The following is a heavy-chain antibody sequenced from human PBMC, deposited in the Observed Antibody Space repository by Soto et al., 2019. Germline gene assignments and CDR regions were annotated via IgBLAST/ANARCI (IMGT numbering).Heavy chain of an antibody. J-gene: IGHJ3*02. CDR2: ISWNSGII. CDR3: AKSRWLQATDAFDI. CDR1: GFTFDDYA. D-gene: IGHD5-12*01. V-gene: IGHV3-9*01. Sequence: PVGSLRLSCAASGFTFDDYAMHWVRQAPGKGLEWVSGISWNSGIIGYADSVKGRFTISRDNAKNSLYLQMNSLRAEDTALYYCAKSRWLQATDAFDIWGQGTMVTVSS.